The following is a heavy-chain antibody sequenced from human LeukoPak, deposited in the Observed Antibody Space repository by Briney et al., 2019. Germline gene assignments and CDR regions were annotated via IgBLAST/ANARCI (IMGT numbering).Heavy chain of an antibody. CDR1: GFTFSSYG. CDR2: IWYDGSNK. J-gene: IGHJ5*02. Sequence: GRSLRLSCAASGFTFSSYGMHWVRQAPGKGLEWVAVIWYDGSNKYYADSVKGRFTISRDNSKNTLYLQMNSLRAEDTAVYYCAKGRMSTGSNWFDPWGQGTLVTVSS. CDR3: AKGRMSTGSNWFDP. D-gene: IGHD1-1*01. V-gene: IGHV3-33*06.